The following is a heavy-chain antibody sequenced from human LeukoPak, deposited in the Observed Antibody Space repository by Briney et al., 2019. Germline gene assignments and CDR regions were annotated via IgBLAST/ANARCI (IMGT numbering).Heavy chain of an antibody. D-gene: IGHD3-10*01. J-gene: IGHJ6*03. V-gene: IGHV3-48*03. CDR2: ISSSGSTI. Sequence: PGGSLRLSCAASGFTFSSYEMNWVRQAPGKGLEWVSYISSSGSTIYYADSVKGRFTISRDNAKNSLYLQMNSLRAEDTAVYYCPRGFGELSYYYMDVWGKGTTVTISS. CDR1: GFTFSSYE. CDR3: PRGFGELSYYYMDV.